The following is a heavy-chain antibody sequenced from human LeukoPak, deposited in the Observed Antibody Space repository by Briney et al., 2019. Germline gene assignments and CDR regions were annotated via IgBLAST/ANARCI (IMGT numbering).Heavy chain of an antibody. Sequence: GGSLRLSCAASGFTFSSYAMHWVRQAPGKGPEYVSAISSNGGSTYYANSVKGRFTISRDNSKNTLYLQMGSLRAEDMAVYYCARGRGLYCSSTSCSSFGYWGQGTLVTVSS. CDR2: ISSNGGST. D-gene: IGHD2-2*01. V-gene: IGHV3-64*01. CDR1: GFTFSSYA. CDR3: ARGRGLYCSSTSCSSFGY. J-gene: IGHJ4*02.